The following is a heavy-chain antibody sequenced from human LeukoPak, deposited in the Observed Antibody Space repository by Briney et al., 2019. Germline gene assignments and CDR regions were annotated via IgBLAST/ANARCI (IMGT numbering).Heavy chain of an antibody. J-gene: IGHJ4*02. CDR2: VSSGFHA. V-gene: IGHV3-13*01. CDR3: VREARGYHYTYFDY. D-gene: IGHD5-18*01. Sequence: GGSLRLSCAASGFTVSSNYMSWVRQIPGQGLEWVAAVSSGFHAFFADSVQGRFTVSREDARNSLYLQMNSLRAGDTAVYYCVREARGYHYTYFDYWGQGTLVTVSS. CDR1: GFTVSSNY.